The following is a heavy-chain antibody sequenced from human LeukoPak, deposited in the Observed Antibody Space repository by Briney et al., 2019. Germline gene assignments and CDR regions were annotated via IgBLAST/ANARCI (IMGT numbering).Heavy chain of an antibody. J-gene: IGHJ3*02. D-gene: IGHD3-22*01. CDR1: GYTFTSYG. CDR2: ISAYNGNT. V-gene: IGHV1-18*01. Sequence: ASVKVSCKASGYTFTSYGISWVRQAPGQGLEWMGWISAYNGNTNYAQKLQGRVTMTTDTSTSTAYMELSSLRSADTAVYYCASEYKYDSSGANAFDIWGQGTMVTVSS. CDR3: ASEYKYDSSGANAFDI.